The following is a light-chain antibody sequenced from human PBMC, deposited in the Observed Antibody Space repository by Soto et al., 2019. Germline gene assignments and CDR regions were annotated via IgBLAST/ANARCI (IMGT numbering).Light chain of an antibody. CDR3: QQYYSTPLT. V-gene: IGKV4-1*01. J-gene: IGKJ4*01. CDR2: WAS. Sequence: DIVTTQSPDSLAVSLGERATINCKSSQSVLYSSNNKNYLAWYQQKPGQPPKLLIYWASTRESGVTDRFSGSGSGTDFTLTISSLQAEDVAVYYCQQYYSTPLTFGGGTKVDI. CDR1: QSVLYSSNNKNY.